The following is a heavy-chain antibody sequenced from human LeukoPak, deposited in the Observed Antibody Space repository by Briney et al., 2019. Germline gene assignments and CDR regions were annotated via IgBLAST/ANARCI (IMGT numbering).Heavy chain of an antibody. CDR3: AGGEILAGHYTFDY. CDR2: ISGSGGST. J-gene: IGHJ4*02. Sequence: GGSLRLSCAASGFTVSSYAMSWVRQAPGKGLDWVSSISGSGGSTYYADSVKGRFTISRDNSKNTLYLQMNSLRAEDTAVYYCAGGEILAGHYTFDYWGQGTLVTVSS. V-gene: IGHV3-23*01. CDR1: GFTVSSYA. D-gene: IGHD3-9*01.